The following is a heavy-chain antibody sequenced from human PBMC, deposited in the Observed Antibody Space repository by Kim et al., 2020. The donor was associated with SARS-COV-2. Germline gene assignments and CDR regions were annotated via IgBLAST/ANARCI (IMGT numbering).Heavy chain of an antibody. Sequence: WGSLRLSCAASGFTFRNHAMNWVRQAPGKGLEWVSGISGSGVNTYYADSVKGRFTISRDNSNNTLYLQMSSPRGEDTAIYFCARVGIVATITSWGQGTLVTVSS. CDR2: ISGSGVNT. V-gene: IGHV3-23*01. CDR3: ARVGIVATITS. D-gene: IGHD5-12*01. CDR1: GFTFRNHA. J-gene: IGHJ5*02.